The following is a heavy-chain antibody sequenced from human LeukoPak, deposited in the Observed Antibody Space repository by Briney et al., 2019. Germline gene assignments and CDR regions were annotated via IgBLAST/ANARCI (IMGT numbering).Heavy chain of an antibody. V-gene: IGHV3-74*01. J-gene: IGHJ5*01. CDR2: ISRNGTST. CDR3: ARGWYGPDS. Sequence: GGSLRLSCAASGVTFSSHSMHWVRHAPGKGLVFGLGISRNGTSTNYADAVKGRFTISRDNAKNTLYLQMNSLRGEDTAVYSCARGWYGPDSCGQGTLVTVSS. D-gene: IGHD2-15*01. CDR1: GVTFSSHS.